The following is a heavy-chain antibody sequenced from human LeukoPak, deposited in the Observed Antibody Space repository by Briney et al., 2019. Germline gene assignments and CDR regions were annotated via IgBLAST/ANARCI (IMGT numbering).Heavy chain of an antibody. CDR2: ISRGGIS. D-gene: IGHD1-1*01. V-gene: IGHV3-23*01. CDR1: GFTFSVYD. J-gene: IGHJ4*02. CDR3: SKKGQADDDGKPD. Sequence: GGSLRLSCAASGFTFSVYDMYWIRQSPGKGLECVSVISRGGISYYADSAKGRFTISRDNSKNTLYLQMNSLRAEDTAVYYCSKKGQADDDGKPDWGQGTLVTVSP.